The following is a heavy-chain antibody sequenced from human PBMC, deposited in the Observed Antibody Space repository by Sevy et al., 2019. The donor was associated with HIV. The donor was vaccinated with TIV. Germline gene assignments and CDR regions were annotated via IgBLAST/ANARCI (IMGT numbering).Heavy chain of an antibody. Sequence: GGSLRLSCAASGFTFSSYAMHWVRQAPGKGLEWVAVISYDGSNKYYADSVKGRFTISRDNSKNTLYLQMNCLRAEDTAVYYCARGTYGYNYGANIFDYWGQGTLVTVSS. J-gene: IGHJ4*02. CDR3: ARGTYGYNYGANIFDY. CDR1: GFTFSSYA. D-gene: IGHD5-12*01. CDR2: ISYDGSNK. V-gene: IGHV3-30-3*01.